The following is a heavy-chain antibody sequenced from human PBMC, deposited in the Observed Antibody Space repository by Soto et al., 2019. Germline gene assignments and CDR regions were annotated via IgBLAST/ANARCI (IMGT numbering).Heavy chain of an antibody. Sequence: ETLSLTCTVSGASIISNNYYWGWVRQPPGKGLEWIASVHYSGTPYNTPSLKSRVTMSVDTSKNQFSLMLSFVTAADTAVYYCATSYRNCPYYWGQGTLVTVSS. D-gene: IGHD4-4*01. V-gene: IGHV4-39*01. J-gene: IGHJ4*02. CDR2: VHYSGTP. CDR1: GASIISNNYY. CDR3: ATSYRNCPYY.